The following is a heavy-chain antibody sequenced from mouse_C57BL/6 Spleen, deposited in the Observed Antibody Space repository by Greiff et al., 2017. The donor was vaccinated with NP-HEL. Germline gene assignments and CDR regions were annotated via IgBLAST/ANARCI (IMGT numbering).Heavy chain of an antibody. V-gene: IGHV5-17*01. CDR2: ISSGSSTI. Sequence: EVKLMESGGGLVKPGGSLKLSCAASGFTFSDYGMHWVRQAPEKGLEWVAYISSGSSTIYYADTVKGRFTISRDNAKNTLFLQMTSLRSEDTAMYYCARAPYYGSPYYFDYWGQGTTLTVSS. D-gene: IGHD1-1*01. J-gene: IGHJ2*01. CDR1: GFTFSDYG. CDR3: ARAPYYGSPYYFDY.